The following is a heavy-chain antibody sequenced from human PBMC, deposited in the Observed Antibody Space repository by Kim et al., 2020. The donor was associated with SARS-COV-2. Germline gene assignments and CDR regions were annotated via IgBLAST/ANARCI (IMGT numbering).Heavy chain of an antibody. Sequence: SVKVSCKASGGTFSSYAISWVRQAPGQGLEWMGGIIPIFGTANYAQKFQGRVTITADESTSTAYMELSSLRSEDTAVYYCARGLKDYDFWSGYYTRFDYWGQGTLVTVSS. J-gene: IGHJ4*02. D-gene: IGHD3-3*01. V-gene: IGHV1-69*13. CDR2: IIPIFGTA. CDR1: GGTFSSYA. CDR3: ARGLKDYDFWSGYYTRFDY.